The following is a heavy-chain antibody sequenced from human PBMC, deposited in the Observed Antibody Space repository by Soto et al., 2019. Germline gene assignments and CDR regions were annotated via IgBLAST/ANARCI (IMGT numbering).Heavy chain of an antibody. Sequence: ASVKVSCKASGYTFTNYHMHWVRQAPGQGFEWMGTINPSSGSTTYAQKFQGRVTMTSDTSTSRVYMELSSLRSDDTAVYYCARDSSIVVDGGSCQDYWGQGTQVTVSS. CDR2: INPSSGST. V-gene: IGHV1-46*01. CDR3: ARDSSIVVDGGSCQDY. D-gene: IGHD2-15*01. J-gene: IGHJ4*02. CDR1: GYTFTNYH.